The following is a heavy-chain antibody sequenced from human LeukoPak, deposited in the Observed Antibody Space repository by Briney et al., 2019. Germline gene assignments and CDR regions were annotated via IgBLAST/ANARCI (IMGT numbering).Heavy chain of an antibody. CDR3: ARRYCSSTSCLLDY. Sequence: GGSLRLSCAASGFSFSDYYMSWIRQAPGKGLEWVSYISSSGRTIYYADSVKGRFTISRDNAKNSLYLQMNSLRAEDTAVYYCARRYCSSTSCLLDYWGQGTLVTVSS. D-gene: IGHD2-2*01. CDR2: ISSSGRTI. J-gene: IGHJ4*02. V-gene: IGHV3-11*04. CDR1: GFSFSDYY.